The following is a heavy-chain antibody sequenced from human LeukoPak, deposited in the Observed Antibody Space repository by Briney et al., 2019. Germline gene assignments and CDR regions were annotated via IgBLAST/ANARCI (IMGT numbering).Heavy chain of an antibody. CDR2: IYYSGST. V-gene: IGHV4-31*03. Sequence: NPSETLSLTCTVSGGSISSGGYYWSWIRQHPGKGLEWIGYIYYSGSTYYNPSLKSRVTISVDTSKNQFSLKLSYVTAADTAVYYCARVGTMRGEGDFDYWGQGTLVTVSS. J-gene: IGHJ4*02. D-gene: IGHD3-16*01. CDR1: GGSISSGGYY. CDR3: ARVGTMRGEGDFDY.